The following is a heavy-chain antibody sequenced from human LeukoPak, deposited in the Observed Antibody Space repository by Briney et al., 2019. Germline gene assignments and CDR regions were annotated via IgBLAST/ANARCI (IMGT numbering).Heavy chain of an antibody. Sequence: SETLSLTCAVYGGSFSGYYWSWIRQPPGKGLEWIGEINHSGSTNYNPSLKSRATISVDKSKNHLSLNLTSVTAADTAVYYCSRESGAFCPFGYWGQGTLVTVSS. CDR3: SRESGAFCPFGY. V-gene: IGHV4-34*01. D-gene: IGHD1-26*01. J-gene: IGHJ4*02. CDR1: GGSFSGYY. CDR2: INHSGST.